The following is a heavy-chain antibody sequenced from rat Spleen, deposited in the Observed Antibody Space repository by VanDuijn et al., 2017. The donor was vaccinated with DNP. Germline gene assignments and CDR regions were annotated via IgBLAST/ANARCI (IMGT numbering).Heavy chain of an antibody. CDR2: ISYDGGST. V-gene: IGHV5-20*01. J-gene: IGHJ3*01. CDR3: TAQSNPHYNKGFAY. CDR1: GFTFSNYG. Sequence: EVQLVESGGGLVQPGRSMKLSCAASGFTFSNYGMAWVRQAPKKGLEWVAYISYDGGSTYYRDSVKGRFTISRDNAKSTLYLQMDSLRSEDTATYYCTAQSNPHYNKGFAYWGQGTLVTVSS. D-gene: IGHD1-10*01.